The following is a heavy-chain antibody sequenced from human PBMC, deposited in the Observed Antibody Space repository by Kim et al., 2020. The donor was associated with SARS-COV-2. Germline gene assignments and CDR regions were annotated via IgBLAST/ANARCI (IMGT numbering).Heavy chain of an antibody. J-gene: IGHJ4*02. CDR3: ARDRGGGVSWAADY. D-gene: IGHD6-13*01. V-gene: IGHV1-69*01. Sequence: AQKFQGRVTITADESTSTAYMELSSLRSEDTAVYYCARDRGGGVSWAADYWGQGTLVTVSS.